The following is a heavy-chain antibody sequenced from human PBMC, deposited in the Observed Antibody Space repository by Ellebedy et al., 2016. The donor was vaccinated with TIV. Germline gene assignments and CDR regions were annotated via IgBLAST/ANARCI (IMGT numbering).Heavy chain of an antibody. J-gene: IGHJ5*02. CDR2: INVADANT. Sequence: AASVKVSCKASGYTFTTSAIHWVRQAPGQSLEWMGWINVADANTKYSQKFQGRVTFTRDTSATTAYMHLSSLTSEDSAVYYCARDALGYCSGGSCSNSWFDPWGQGTLVTVSS. CDR1: GYTFTTSA. D-gene: IGHD2-15*01. V-gene: IGHV1-3*01. CDR3: ARDALGYCSGGSCSNSWFDP.